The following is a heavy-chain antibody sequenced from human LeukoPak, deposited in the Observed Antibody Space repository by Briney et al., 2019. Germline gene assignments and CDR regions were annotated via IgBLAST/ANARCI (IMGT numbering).Heavy chain of an antibody. CDR1: GFTFSSYA. V-gene: IGHV3-30*04. CDR2: ISYDGSNK. CDR3: AKDQDSGWYYFDY. J-gene: IGHJ4*02. D-gene: IGHD6-19*01. Sequence: GGSLRLSCAASGFTFSSYAMHWVRQAPGKGLEWVAVISYDGSNKYYADSVKGRFTISRDNSKNTLYLQMNSLRAEDTAVYYCAKDQDSGWYYFDYWGQGTLVTVSS.